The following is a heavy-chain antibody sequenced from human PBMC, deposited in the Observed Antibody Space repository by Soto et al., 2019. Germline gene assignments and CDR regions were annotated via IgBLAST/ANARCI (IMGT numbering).Heavy chain of an antibody. J-gene: IGHJ4*02. CDR3: ARDGYYDSSGYRRDFAY. Sequence: EVQLVESGGGLVQPGGSLRLSCAASGFTFSSYSMNWVRQAPGKGLEWVSYISSSSSTIYYADSVKGRFTISRDNAKNSLYRHMNSLRAEDTAVYYCARDGYYDSSGYRRDFAYWGQGTLVTVSS. CDR2: ISSSSSTI. CDR1: GFTFSSYS. D-gene: IGHD3-22*01. V-gene: IGHV3-48*01.